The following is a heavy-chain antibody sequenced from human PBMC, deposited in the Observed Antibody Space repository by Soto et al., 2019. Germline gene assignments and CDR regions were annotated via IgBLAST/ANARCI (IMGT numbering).Heavy chain of an antibody. Sequence: EVQLLDSGGGLVQPGGSLRLSCAASGFTFNNYAMNWVRQAPGKGLEWVATISGTGGSTYYADSVKGRFTISRDNSKNTLYLQMTSLRVEDTAVYYCAKDRLGGNFDYWGQGTQVTVSS. CDR2: ISGTGGST. CDR1: GFTFNNYA. CDR3: AKDRLGGNFDY. J-gene: IGHJ4*02. V-gene: IGHV3-23*01.